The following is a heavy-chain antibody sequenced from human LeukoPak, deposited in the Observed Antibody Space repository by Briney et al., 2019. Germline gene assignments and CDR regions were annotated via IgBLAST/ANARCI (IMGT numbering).Heavy chain of an antibody. J-gene: IGHJ3*02. D-gene: IGHD3-10*01. Sequence: GGSLRLSCAASGFTVSSNYMNWVRQAPGKGLEWVSVIYSGGNTYYADSVKGRFTISRDNSKNTLYLQMNSLRAEDTAVYYCARDGYYALDACDIWGQGTMVTVSS. CDR1: GFTVSSNY. CDR2: IYSGGNT. CDR3: ARDGYYALDACDI. V-gene: IGHV3-53*01.